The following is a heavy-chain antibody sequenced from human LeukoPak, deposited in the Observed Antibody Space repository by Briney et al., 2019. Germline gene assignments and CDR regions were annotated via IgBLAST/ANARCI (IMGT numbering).Heavy chain of an antibody. J-gene: IGHJ4*02. V-gene: IGHV1-69*04. CDR2: IIPILGIA. D-gene: IGHD6-13*01. CDR1: GGTFSSYA. Sequence: SVKVSCKASGGTFSSYAISWVRQAPGQGLEWMGRIIPILGIANYAQKFQGRVTITADKSTSTAYMELSSLRSEDTAVYYCARDSSWVYSSSWYGFDYWGQGTLVTVSS. CDR3: ARDSSWVYSSSWYGFDY.